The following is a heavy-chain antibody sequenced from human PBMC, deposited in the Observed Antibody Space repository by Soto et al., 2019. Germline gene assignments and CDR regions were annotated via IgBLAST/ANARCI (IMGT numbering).Heavy chain of an antibody. CDR2: MIPDSGRT. CDR1: GYTFTNHD. J-gene: IGHJ4*02. Sequence: QVQLVQSGADMKKPGASVKVSCKASGYTFTNHDINWVRQVPGQGLEWMGWMIPDSGRTRYAQKFQGRGSLTMNTSSSTAYMELTSLKSEDSAVYYCARGDQFGFGVDFWGQGTLVTVSS. V-gene: IGHV1-8*01. D-gene: IGHD3-10*01. CDR3: ARGDQFGFGVDF.